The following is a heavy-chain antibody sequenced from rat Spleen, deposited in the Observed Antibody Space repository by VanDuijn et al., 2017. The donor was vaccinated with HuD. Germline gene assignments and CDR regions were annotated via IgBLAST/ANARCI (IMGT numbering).Heavy chain of an antibody. CDR2: MRYDGDT. Sequence: QVQLKESGPGLVQPSQTLSLTCTVSEFSLTGNNIHWVRQPPGKGLEWMGRMRYDGDTSYNSALKSRLIISRDTSKSQVFLKMNSLQTDDTAIYFCTRSGYYYSSYVPFFDYWGQGVMVTVSS. V-gene: IGHV2S30*01. CDR3: TRSGYYYSSYVPFFDY. D-gene: IGHD1-2*01. J-gene: IGHJ2*01. CDR1: EFSLTGNN.